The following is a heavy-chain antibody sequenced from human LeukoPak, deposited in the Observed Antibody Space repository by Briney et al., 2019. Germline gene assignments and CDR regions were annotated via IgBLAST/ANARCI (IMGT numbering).Heavy chain of an antibody. CDR3: ARSRGAVGHAEHLLH. V-gene: IGHV4-59*08. J-gene: IGHJ1*01. CDR1: GGFISNYY. Sequence: PSETLSLTCTVSGGFISNYYWSWIRQPPGKGLEWIGNIFYSGSTNYNPSLKSRATISVDTSKNQFSLKLSVVTAADTAVYYCARSRGAVGHAEHLLHWGQGTQVTVSS. CDR2: IFYSGST. D-gene: IGHD3-22*01.